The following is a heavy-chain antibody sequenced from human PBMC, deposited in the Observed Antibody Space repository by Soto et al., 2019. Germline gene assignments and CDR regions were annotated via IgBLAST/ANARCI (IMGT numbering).Heavy chain of an antibody. CDR3: ARLIRYCSGGTCYTDAFDI. V-gene: IGHV5-51*01. CDR1: GYSFTRYW. D-gene: IGHD2-15*01. CDR2: IYPGDSDT. J-gene: IGHJ3*02. Sequence: LGESLKISCRGSGYSFTRYWIGWVRQMPGKGLEWMGSIYPGDSDTRYSPSFEGQVTISADKSISTAYLQWSNLKASDTAMFYCARLIRYCSGGTCYTDAFDIWGQGTMVTVPS.